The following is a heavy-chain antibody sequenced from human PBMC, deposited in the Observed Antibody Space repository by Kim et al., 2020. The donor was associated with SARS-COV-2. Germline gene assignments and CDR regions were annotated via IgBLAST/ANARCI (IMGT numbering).Heavy chain of an antibody. CDR3: ATRGVGYSYGYEY. CDR1: GFTFSKSG. V-gene: IGHV3-23*01. J-gene: IGHJ4*02. D-gene: IGHD5-18*01. Sequence: GGSLRLSCAVSGFTFSKSGMSWVRQAPGKGLEWVSSISASGVSTFYPDSVKGRFIVSRDNSKNTLYLRMNSLRVEDTAVYYCATRGVGYSYGYEYWGQGNLVTVSS. CDR2: ISASGVST.